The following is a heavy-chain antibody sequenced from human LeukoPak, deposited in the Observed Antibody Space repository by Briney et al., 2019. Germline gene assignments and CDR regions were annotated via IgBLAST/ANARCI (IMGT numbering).Heavy chain of an antibody. J-gene: IGHJ6*03. D-gene: IGHD6-13*01. V-gene: IGHV3-21*01. CDR3: ARGSSSPVSYYMDV. CDR2: ISSSSTYI. Sequence: GGSLRLSCAASGFTFSSYSMNWVRQAPGKGLEWVSSISSSSTYIYYADSVKGRFTISRDNAKNSLYLQMNSLRAEDTAVYYCARGSSSPVSYYMDVWDKGTTVTVSS. CDR1: GFTFSSYS.